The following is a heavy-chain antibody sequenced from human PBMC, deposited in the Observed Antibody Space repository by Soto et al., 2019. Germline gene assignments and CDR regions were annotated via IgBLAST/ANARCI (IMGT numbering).Heavy chain of an antibody. J-gene: IGHJ6*02. CDR2: INPNSGGT. Sequence: ASLKVSCKASGYTFTGYYMHWVRQAPGQGLEWMGWINPNSGGTNYAQKFQGRVTMTRDTSVSTAYMELSRLRSDDTAVYYCARTRIAARGYYYGMDVWGQGTTVTVSS. V-gene: IGHV1-2*02. D-gene: IGHD6-6*01. CDR3: ARTRIAARGYYYGMDV. CDR1: GYTFTGYY.